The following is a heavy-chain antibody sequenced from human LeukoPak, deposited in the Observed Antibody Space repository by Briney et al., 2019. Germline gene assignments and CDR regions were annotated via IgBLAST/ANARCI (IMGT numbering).Heavy chain of an antibody. D-gene: IGHD3-10*01. V-gene: IGHV1-8*01. J-gene: IGHJ5*02. CDR1: GYTFTSYD. CDR2: MNPNSGNT. Sequence: GSSVKVSCKASGYTFTSYDINWVRQATGQGLEWMGWMNPNSGNTGYAQKFQGRVTMARNTSISTAYMELSSLRSEDTAVYYCARGADYGSGGNWFDPWGQGTLVTVSS. CDR3: ARGADYGSGGNWFDP.